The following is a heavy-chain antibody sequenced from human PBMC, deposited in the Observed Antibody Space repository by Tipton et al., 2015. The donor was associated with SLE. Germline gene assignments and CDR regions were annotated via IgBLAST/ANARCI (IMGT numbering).Heavy chain of an antibody. J-gene: IGHJ3*02. CDR1: GGSISSGSYY. Sequence: TLSLTCTVSGGSISSGSYYWSWIRQPAGKGLEWIGRIYTSGSTNYNPSLKSRVTISVDTSKNQFSLKLSSVTAADTAVYYCAREYSLAFDIWGQGTTVTVSS. CDR3: AREYSLAFDI. D-gene: IGHD6-13*01. V-gene: IGHV4-61*02. CDR2: IYTSGST.